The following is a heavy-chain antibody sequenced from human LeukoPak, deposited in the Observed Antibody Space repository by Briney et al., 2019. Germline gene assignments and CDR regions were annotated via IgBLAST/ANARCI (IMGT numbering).Heavy chain of an antibody. Sequence: ASVKVSCKASGYTFTSYDINWVRQAPGQGLEWMGWINPKTGGAKYAQIFQGRVTMTRDASISTAFMDLSSLRSDDTAVYYCGRDGANSGIGYWGQGTLVTVSS. V-gene: IGHV1-2*02. CDR1: GYTFTSYD. CDR3: GRDGANSGIGY. D-gene: IGHD7-27*01. J-gene: IGHJ4*02. CDR2: INPKTGGA.